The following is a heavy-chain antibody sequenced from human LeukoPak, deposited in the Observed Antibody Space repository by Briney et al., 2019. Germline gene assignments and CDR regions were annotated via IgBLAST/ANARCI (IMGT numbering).Heavy chain of an antibody. CDR3: AKTVTTLFPDAFDI. Sequence: SETLSLTCTVSGGSISSYYWSWVRQPAGKGLEWIGRIYTSGSTNYNPSLKSRVTMSVDTSKNQFSLKLSSVTAADTAMYYCAKTVTTLFPDAFDIWGQGTMVTVSS. D-gene: IGHD4-17*01. CDR1: GGSISSYY. CDR2: IYTSGST. V-gene: IGHV4-4*07. J-gene: IGHJ3*02.